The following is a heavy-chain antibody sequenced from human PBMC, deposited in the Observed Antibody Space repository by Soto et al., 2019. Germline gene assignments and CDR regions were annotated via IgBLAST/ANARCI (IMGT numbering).Heavy chain of an antibody. CDR1: GFTFSNYG. CDR2: ISYDGSNK. V-gene: IGHV3-30*18. Sequence: QVQLVESGGGVVQPGRSLRLSCAASGFTFSNYGMHWVRQAPGKGLEWVAVISYDGSNKYHADSVKGRFTISRDNSKNTLYLPMNSLRAEDTAVYYCAKVGFSGSSTYYYYYGMAVWGQGTTVTVSS. D-gene: IGHD1-26*01. CDR3: AKVGFSGSSTYYYYYGMAV. J-gene: IGHJ6*02.